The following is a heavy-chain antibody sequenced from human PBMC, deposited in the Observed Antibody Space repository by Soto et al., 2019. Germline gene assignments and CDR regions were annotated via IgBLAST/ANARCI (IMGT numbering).Heavy chain of an antibody. D-gene: IGHD6-19*01. J-gene: IGHJ4*02. Sequence: ASVKVSCKASGGTFSSYAISWVRQAPGQGLEWMGGIIPIFGTANYAQKFQGRVTITADESTSTAYMELSSLRSEDTAVYYRARVPSVSGIAVAYFDYWGQGTLVTVSS. V-gene: IGHV1-69*13. CDR3: ARVPSVSGIAVAYFDY. CDR1: GGTFSSYA. CDR2: IIPIFGTA.